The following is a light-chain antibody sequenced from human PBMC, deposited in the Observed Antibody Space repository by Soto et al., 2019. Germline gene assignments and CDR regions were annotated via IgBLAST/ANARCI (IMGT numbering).Light chain of an antibody. Sequence: SMLTQSPGTLSLSLGERASLSCRASESVTSTYLAWYQQKPGQAPRLLIYGASRRATGIPDRFSGSGSGTDFTLTISRLEPEDFAVYYCQQYGSPPTFGQGTLLEIK. V-gene: IGKV3-20*01. J-gene: IGKJ5*01. CDR2: GAS. CDR3: QQYGSPPT. CDR1: ESVTSTY.